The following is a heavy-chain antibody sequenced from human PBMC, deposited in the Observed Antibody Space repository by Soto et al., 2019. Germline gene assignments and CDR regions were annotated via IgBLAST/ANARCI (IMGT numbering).Heavy chain of an antibody. CDR1: AGSITTSY. J-gene: IGHJ5*02. V-gene: IGHV4-59*01. D-gene: IGHD3-22*01. Sequence: SETLSLTCTVPAGSITTSYWSWIRQPLGKALEWIGYISYRGSTNYNPSLKSRLTISIDTSKSQISLKLTSMTTADTAVYYCASSGIVGREVNTWFDPWGQGTLVTSPQ. CDR2: ISYRGST. CDR3: ASSGIVGREVNTWFDP.